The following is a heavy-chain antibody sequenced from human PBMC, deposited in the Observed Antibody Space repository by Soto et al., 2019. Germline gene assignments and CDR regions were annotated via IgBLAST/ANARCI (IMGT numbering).Heavy chain of an antibody. CDR3: ASRGTTTYCSGGSCYARGFDY. CDR1: GGSISSYY. J-gene: IGHJ4*02. Sequence: PSETLSLTCTVSGGSISSYYWSWIRQPPGKGLEWIGYIYYSETTYYNPSLKSRLTISVDTSKNQFSLKLSSVTAADTAVYYCASRGTTTYCSGGSCYARGFDYWGQGTLVTVSS. D-gene: IGHD2-15*01. CDR2: IYYSETT. V-gene: IGHV4-59*06.